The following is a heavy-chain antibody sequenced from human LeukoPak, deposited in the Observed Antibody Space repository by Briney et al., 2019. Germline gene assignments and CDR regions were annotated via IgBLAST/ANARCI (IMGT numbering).Heavy chain of an antibody. V-gene: IGHV4-39*07. CDR3: ARGQYYYGSGSYYKH. CDR2: INHSGST. J-gene: IGHJ1*01. CDR1: GGSISSSSYY. Sequence: PSETLSLTCTVSGGSISSSSYYWGWIRQPPGKGLEWIGEINHSGSTNYNPSLKSRVTISVDTSKNQFSLKLSSVTAADTAVYYCARGQYYYGSGSYYKHWGQGTLVTVSS. D-gene: IGHD3-10*01.